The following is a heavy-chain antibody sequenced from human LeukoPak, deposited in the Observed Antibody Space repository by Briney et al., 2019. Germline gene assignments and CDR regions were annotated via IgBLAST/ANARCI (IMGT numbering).Heavy chain of an antibody. CDR1: GGSISSYY. Sequence: SETLSLTCTVSGGSISSYYWSWIRQPPGKGLEWIGYIYYSGSTNYNPSLKSRVTISVDTSKNQFSLKLSPVTAADTAVYYCARWNSSSWLQYNWFDPWGQGTLVTVSS. J-gene: IGHJ5*02. D-gene: IGHD6-13*01. CDR3: ARWNSSSWLQYNWFDP. V-gene: IGHV4-59*08. CDR2: IYYSGST.